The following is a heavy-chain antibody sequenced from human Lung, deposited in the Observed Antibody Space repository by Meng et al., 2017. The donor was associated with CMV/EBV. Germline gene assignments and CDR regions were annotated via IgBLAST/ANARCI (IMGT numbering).Heavy chain of an antibody. J-gene: IGHJ3*02. V-gene: IGHV1-2*02. CDR1: GYTFTGYY. Sequence: ASXXVSXKASGYTFTGYYMHWVRQAPGQGLEWMGWINPNSGGTNYAQKFQGRVTMTRDTSISTAYMELSRLRSDDTAVDYCARRQYQLVGLADFDIWGQGTMVTVSS. D-gene: IGHD2-2*01. CDR3: ARRQYQLVGLADFDI. CDR2: INPNSGGT.